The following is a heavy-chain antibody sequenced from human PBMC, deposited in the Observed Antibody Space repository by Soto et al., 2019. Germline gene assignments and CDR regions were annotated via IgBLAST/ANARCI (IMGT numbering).Heavy chain of an antibody. CDR2: ISYDGSNK. Sequence: QVQLVESGGGVVQPGRSLRLCCAASGFTFSSYAMHWVRQAPGKGLEWVAVISYDGSNKYYADSVKGRFTISRDNSKNTLYLQMNSLRAEDTAVYYCARDYDFWSGYYKNDSFDIWGQGTMVTVSS. D-gene: IGHD3-3*01. J-gene: IGHJ3*02. CDR1: GFTFSSYA. V-gene: IGHV3-30-3*01. CDR3: ARDYDFWSGYYKNDSFDI.